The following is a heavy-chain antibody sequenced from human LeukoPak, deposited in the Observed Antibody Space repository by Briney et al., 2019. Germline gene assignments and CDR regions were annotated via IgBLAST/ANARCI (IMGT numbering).Heavy chain of an antibody. CDR2: ISGSGGST. V-gene: IGHV3-23*01. CDR1: GFTFSSYA. CDR3: ARDPSLWGAVAGVYYFDY. Sequence: TGGSLRLSCAASGFTFSSYAMSWVRQAPGKGLEWVSAISGSGGSTYYADSVKGRFTISRDNAKNSLYLQMNSLRAEDTAVYYCARDPSLWGAVAGVYYFDYWGQGTLVTVSS. J-gene: IGHJ4*02. D-gene: IGHD6-19*01.